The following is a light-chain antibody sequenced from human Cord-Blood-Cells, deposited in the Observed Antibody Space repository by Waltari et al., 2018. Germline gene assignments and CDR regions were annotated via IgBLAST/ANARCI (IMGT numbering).Light chain of an antibody. Sequence: ELVMTQSPATLSVSPGERATLSCSARQSVSSNLAWYQQKPGQAPRLLIYGASTRATGIPARFSGSGSGTEFTLTISSLQSEDFAVYYCQQYNNWPPTFGQGTKVEIK. CDR3: QQYNNWPPT. CDR1: QSVSSN. J-gene: IGKJ1*01. V-gene: IGKV3-15*01. CDR2: GAS.